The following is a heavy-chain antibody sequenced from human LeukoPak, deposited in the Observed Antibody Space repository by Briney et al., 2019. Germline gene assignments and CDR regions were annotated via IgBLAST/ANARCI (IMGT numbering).Heavy chain of an antibody. CDR3: AREGSFQFDY. CDR2: ISGGGGST. V-gene: IGHV3-23*01. CDR1: GFTFSSYA. J-gene: IGHJ4*02. Sequence: GGSLRLSCAASGFTFSSYAMSWVRQAPGKGLEWVSAISGGGGSTYYADSVKGRFTISRDNSKNTLYLQMNGLRAEDTAVYYCAREGSFQFDYWGQGTLVTVSS. D-gene: IGHD1-26*01.